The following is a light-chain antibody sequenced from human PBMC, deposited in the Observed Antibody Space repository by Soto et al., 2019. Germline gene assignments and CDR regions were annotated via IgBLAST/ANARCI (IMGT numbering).Light chain of an antibody. CDR2: DAF. Sequence: EIVMTQSPTTLSVSPGERATLSCRASQTVRTYLAWYQQKPGQAPRLLIYDAFNRATGIPARFSGSGSGTDFTLTISRLEPEDFAMYYCQQSGGSPRITFGQGTRLQI. V-gene: IGKV3-20*01. CDR3: QQSGGSPRIT. CDR1: QTVRTY. J-gene: IGKJ5*01.